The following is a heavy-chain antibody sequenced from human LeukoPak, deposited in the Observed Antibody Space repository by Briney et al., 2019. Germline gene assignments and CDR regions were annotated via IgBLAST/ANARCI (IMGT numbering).Heavy chain of an antibody. CDR1: GFTFSSSG. J-gene: IGHJ4*02. CDR2: IYSSGDT. Sequence: QPGGSLRLSCAASGFTFSSSGMHWVRQAPGKGLEWVSVIYSSGDTYYADSVKGRFTISRDNSKNTLYLQMNSLRAEDTAVYYCARDSYYGSGSYYRYTFDYWGQGTLVTVSS. V-gene: IGHV3-53*01. D-gene: IGHD3-10*01. CDR3: ARDSYYGSGSYYRYTFDY.